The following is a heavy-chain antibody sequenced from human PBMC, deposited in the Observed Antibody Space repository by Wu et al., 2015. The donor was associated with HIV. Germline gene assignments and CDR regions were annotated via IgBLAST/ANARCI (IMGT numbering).Heavy chain of an antibody. CDR2: ITPIVGTS. Sequence: QVQLVQSGAEVKKPGSSVKVSCKASGGTFSDYAFSWVRQAPGQGLEWMGRITPIVGTSNYAQKLQGRITITAEKSTRTVYMELSSLRSEDTAVYYCARSPSMTTVVMPFDYWGQGTLVTVSS. J-gene: IGHJ4*02. CDR1: GGTFSDYA. D-gene: IGHD4-23*01. V-gene: IGHV1-69*04. CDR3: ARSPSMTTVVMPFDY.